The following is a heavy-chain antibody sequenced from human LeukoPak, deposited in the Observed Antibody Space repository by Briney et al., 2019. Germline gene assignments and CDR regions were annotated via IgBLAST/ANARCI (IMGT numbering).Heavy chain of an antibody. D-gene: IGHD4-17*01. CDR1: GGSFSGYY. CDR3: ATRGDYADGETVDV. CDR2: INNSGTT. J-gene: IGHJ6*04. Sequence: PSETLSLACAVYGGSFSGYYWSWIRQPPGTGLEWIAEINNSGTTNYNPSLKGRVTISIDTSKNQFSLKVTSVTAADTAVYYCATRGDYADGETVDVWGKGTTVTVSS. V-gene: IGHV4-34*01.